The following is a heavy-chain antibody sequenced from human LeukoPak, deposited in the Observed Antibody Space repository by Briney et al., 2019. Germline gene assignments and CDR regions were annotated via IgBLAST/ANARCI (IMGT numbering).Heavy chain of an antibody. CDR1: GFTFSSYA. V-gene: IGHV3-30*04. CDR2: ISYDGSNK. J-gene: IGHJ3*02. CDR3: ARERSGVYDAFDI. Sequence: PGGSLRLSCAASGFTFSSYAMHWVRQAPGKGLEWVAVISYDGSNKYYADSVKGRFTIPRDSSKNTLYLQMNTLRAEDTAVYYCARERSGVYDAFDIWGQGTIVTVSS. D-gene: IGHD5/OR15-5a*01.